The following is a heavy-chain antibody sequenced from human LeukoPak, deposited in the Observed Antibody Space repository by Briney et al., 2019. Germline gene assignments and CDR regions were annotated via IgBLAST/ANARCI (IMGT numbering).Heavy chain of an antibody. Sequence: GALRLSCAASGFTFSSYAMSWVRQAPGKGREWVSAISGSGGSTYYADSVKGRFTISRDNSKNTLYLQMNSLRAEDTAVYYCAKDGSVDNMILSPADWGQGTLVTVSS. J-gene: IGHJ4*02. CDR3: AKDGSVDNMILSPAD. CDR1: GFTFSSYA. V-gene: IGHV3-23*01. D-gene: IGHD2/OR15-2a*01. CDR2: ISGSGGST.